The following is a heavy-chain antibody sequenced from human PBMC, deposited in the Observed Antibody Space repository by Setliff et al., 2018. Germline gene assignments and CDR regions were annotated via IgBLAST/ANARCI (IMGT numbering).Heavy chain of an antibody. CDR2: KSNRGGT. CDR1: GGSISSATSY. J-gene: IGHJ6*02. V-gene: IGHV4-61*10. Sequence: SETLSLTCIVSGGSISSATSYWNWIRQPAGKGLEWIGYKSNRGGTNSNPSLRSRLTMSVDTSKNQFALNLKSVTAADTAVYYCTRDRTAYSYGLDVWGQGTTVTVSS. CDR3: TRDRTAYSYGLDV. D-gene: IGHD5-18*01.